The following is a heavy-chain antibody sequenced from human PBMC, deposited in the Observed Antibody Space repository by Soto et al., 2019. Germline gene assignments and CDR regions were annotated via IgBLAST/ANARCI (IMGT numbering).Heavy chain of an antibody. Sequence: EVQLVESGGGLVQPGGSLRLSCAASGFTFSTYWMTWVRQPPGKGLEWVANMDQDGSETYYVDSVRGRFTVSRDNAKNSLYLQMNSLRVGDTAVYYCVCGGNFFIYGGQGPLVTVSP. V-gene: IGHV3-7*01. J-gene: IGHJ4*02. CDR3: VCGGNFFIY. CDR2: MDQDGSET. CDR1: GFTFSTYW. D-gene: IGHD3-16*01.